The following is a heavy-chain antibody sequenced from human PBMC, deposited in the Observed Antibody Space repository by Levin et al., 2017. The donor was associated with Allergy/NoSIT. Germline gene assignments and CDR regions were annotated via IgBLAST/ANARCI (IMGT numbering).Heavy chain of an antibody. J-gene: IGHJ4*02. CDR3: ARGWYSCLY. V-gene: IGHV4-38-2*01. Sequence: SETLSLTCAVSGYSISSGFYWGWIRQPPGKGLEWIGAIYHTGTTYYNPSLKSRVTMSVDTSKNQFSLDLSSVTAADTAVYYCARGWYSCLYWGQGVLVTVSS. CDR2: IYHTGTT. D-gene: IGHD1-26*01. CDR1: GYSISSGFY.